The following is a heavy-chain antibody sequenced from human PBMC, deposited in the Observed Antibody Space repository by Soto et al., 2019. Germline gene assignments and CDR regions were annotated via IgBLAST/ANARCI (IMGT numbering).Heavy chain of an antibody. CDR3: ARDTITMIVVVTKMTFDY. CDR2: INAGNGNT. V-gene: IGHV1-3*01. J-gene: IGHJ4*02. D-gene: IGHD3-22*01. Sequence: ASVKVSCKASGYTFTSYAMHWVRQAPGQRLEWMGWINAGNGNTKYSQKFQGRVTSTRDTSASTAYMELSSLRSEDTAVYYCARDTITMIVVVTKMTFDYWGQGTLVTVSS. CDR1: GYTFTSYA.